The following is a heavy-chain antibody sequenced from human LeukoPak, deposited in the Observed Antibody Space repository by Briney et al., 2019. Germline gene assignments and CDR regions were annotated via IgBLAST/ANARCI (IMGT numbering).Heavy chain of an antibody. Sequence: SETLSLTCSVSGGSIKNYYWSWIRQPPGKGLEWIGYIYYSGSTNYNPSLKSRVTISVDTSKNPFSLKLSSVTAADTAVYYCARHRATTVTPGSWYFDLWGRGTLVAVSS. D-gene: IGHD4-17*01. CDR2: IYYSGST. CDR1: GGSIKNYY. V-gene: IGHV4-59*08. J-gene: IGHJ2*01. CDR3: ARHRATTVTPGSWYFDL.